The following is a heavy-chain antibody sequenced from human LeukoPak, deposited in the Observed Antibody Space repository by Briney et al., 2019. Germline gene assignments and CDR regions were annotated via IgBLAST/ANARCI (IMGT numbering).Heavy chain of an antibody. Sequence: GESLKISCKGSGYSFTSYWIGLVRQMPGKGLEWMGIIYPGDPDTRYSPSFQGQVTISADKSITTAYLQWSSLRASDTAMYYCARPANRGDAFDIWGQGTMVTVSS. CDR1: GYSFTSYW. V-gene: IGHV5-51*01. J-gene: IGHJ3*02. CDR2: IYPGDPDT. D-gene: IGHD2/OR15-2a*01. CDR3: ARPANRGDAFDI.